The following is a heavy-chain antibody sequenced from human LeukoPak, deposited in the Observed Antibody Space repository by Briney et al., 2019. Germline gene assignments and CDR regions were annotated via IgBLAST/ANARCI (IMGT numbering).Heavy chain of an antibody. CDR1: GVSISTSNSY. CDR3: ARQTGSGLFTLP. V-gene: IGHV4-39*01. Sequence: SETLSLTCTVSGVSISTSNSYWGWIRQPPGTGLEWIGSTYYTGNTYYNASLKSRVTISIDTSKNQISLRLTSVTATDTAMYYCARQTGSGLFTLPGGQGTLVTVSS. J-gene: IGHJ4*02. CDR2: TYYTGNT. D-gene: IGHD3/OR15-3a*01.